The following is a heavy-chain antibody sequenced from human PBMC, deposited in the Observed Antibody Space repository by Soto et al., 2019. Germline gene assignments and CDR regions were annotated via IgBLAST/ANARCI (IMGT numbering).Heavy chain of an antibody. CDR1: RFPFSNYA. Sequence: EGSLRLSCSASRFPFSNYAMSWVRQPTGTGLEWVSAVSENGGSTYYSDSVKGRFTISTDNSKSALSLQMNSLRAEDTAVSYCAKRTSVSGGHLDDCWGHGTQVSV. J-gene: IGHJ4*01. CDR2: VSENGGST. V-gene: IGHV3-23*01. CDR3: AKRTSVSGGHLDDC. D-gene: IGHD3-16*01.